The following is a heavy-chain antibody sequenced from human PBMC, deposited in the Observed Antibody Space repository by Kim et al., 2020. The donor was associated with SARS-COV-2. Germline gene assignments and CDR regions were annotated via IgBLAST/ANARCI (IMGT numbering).Heavy chain of an antibody. V-gene: IGHV3-7*01. CDR3: ARGWFGQPGAFDI. Sequence: YVDSVKGRFTIYRDNAKNSLYLQMNSLRAEDTAVYYCARGWFGQPGAFDIWGQGTMVTVSS. D-gene: IGHD3-10*01. J-gene: IGHJ3*02.